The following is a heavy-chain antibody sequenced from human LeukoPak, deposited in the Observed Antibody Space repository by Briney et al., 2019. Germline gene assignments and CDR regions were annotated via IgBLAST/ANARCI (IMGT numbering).Heavy chain of an antibody. CDR2: MDPTGSQK. J-gene: IGHJ4*02. CDR3: AIWTSGNY. D-gene: IGHD1-1*01. V-gene: IGHV3-7*01. CDR1: QFTFNGSW. Sequence: QSGGSLRLSSADSQFTFNGSWMNCVRQAPGKGLEWVANMDPTGSQKRYVYSVRGRFTISKDNPGASLYLDMHSLRAEDTAIYYCAIWTSGNYWGQGTLVTVSS.